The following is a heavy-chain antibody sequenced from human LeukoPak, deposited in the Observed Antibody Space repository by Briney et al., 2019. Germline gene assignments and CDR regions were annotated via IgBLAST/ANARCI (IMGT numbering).Heavy chain of an antibody. Sequence: GGSLRLTCTVSGFTVTSTHMDWVRQAPGKGPEWVALIYDDGGTVYADSGKGRFTISRDNSKNMVYLQMNSLRPEDSAVYYCARDRAGRRSSWVEFDLWGQGTLVTVSS. D-gene: IGHD3-10*01. CDR3: ARDRAGRRSSWVEFDL. V-gene: IGHV3-53*05. J-gene: IGHJ5*02. CDR2: IYDDGGT. CDR1: GFTVTSTH.